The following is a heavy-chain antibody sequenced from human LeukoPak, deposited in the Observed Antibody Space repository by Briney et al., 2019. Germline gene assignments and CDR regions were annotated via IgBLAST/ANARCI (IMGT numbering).Heavy chain of an antibody. CDR2: IYYSGST. Sequence: KTSETLSLTCTVSGGSISSYYWSWIRQPPGKGLEWIGYIYYSGSTTYNPSLKSRVTISVDTSKNQFSLKLSSVTAADTAVYYCARGQQWLAYYYYYGMDVWGQGTTVTVSS. CDR3: ARGQQWLAYYYYYGMDV. D-gene: IGHD6-19*01. J-gene: IGHJ6*02. V-gene: IGHV4-59*01. CDR1: GGSISSYY.